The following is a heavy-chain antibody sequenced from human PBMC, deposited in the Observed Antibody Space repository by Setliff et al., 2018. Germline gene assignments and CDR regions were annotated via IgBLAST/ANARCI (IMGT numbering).Heavy chain of an antibody. J-gene: IGHJ4*02. CDR1: GFTFSSYR. V-gene: IGHV3-33*08. CDR2: IWDDGGNK. Sequence: GGSLRLSCAASGFTFSSYRMHWVRQAPGKGLEWVAVIWDDGGNKYHADSVKGRFTISIDNSKNTLYWQMNSLRPEDTAVYYCARTCRGSGCYAGLESWGQGTPVTVSS. CDR3: ARTCRGSGCYAGLES. D-gene: IGHD2-15*01.